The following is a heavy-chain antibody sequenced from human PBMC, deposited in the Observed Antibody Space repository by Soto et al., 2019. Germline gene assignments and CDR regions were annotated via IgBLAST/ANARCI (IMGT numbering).Heavy chain of an antibody. CDR1: GGSFTSGGYY. D-gene: IGHD6-25*01. CDR3: ARDRRAARDGMDG. V-gene: IGHV4-31*03. Sequence: QVLLQESGPGLVKPSETLSLTCTVSGGSFTSGGYYWTWIRQLPGKGLEWLGYISYRGSTYYNPSLKSRVVISKELSKKLFSLKLTSVTDADTAVYFCARDRRAARDGMDGWGQGTTVIVSS. J-gene: IGHJ6*02. CDR2: ISYRGST.